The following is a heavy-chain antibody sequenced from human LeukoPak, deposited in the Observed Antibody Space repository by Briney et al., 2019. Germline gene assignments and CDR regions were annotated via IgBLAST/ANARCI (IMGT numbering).Heavy chain of an antibody. CDR2: IKQDGSEK. Sequence: GGSLRLSCAASGFTFSSYWMSWVRQAPGKGLEWVANIKQDGSEKYYVDSVKGRFTISRDISKNTLYLQMNSLRAEDTAVYYCARVLSGRGSLYSYYYYMDVWGKGTTVTISS. CDR1: GFTFSSYW. D-gene: IGHD3-10*01. CDR3: ARVLSGRGSLYSYYYYMDV. V-gene: IGHV3-7*03. J-gene: IGHJ6*03.